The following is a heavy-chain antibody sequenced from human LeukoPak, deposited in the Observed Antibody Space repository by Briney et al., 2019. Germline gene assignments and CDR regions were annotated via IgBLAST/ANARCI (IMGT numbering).Heavy chain of an antibody. CDR1: GYTFTSYG. V-gene: IGHV1-18*01. Sequence: GASVKVSCKASGYTFTSYGISWVRQAPGQGLEWMGWISAYNGNTNYAQKLQGRVTMTTDTSTSTAYMELRSLRSDDTAVYYCARGYYDYVWGSYPHDYRGQGTLVTVSS. CDR2: ISAYNGNT. J-gene: IGHJ4*02. D-gene: IGHD3-16*02. CDR3: ARGYYDYVWGSYPHDY.